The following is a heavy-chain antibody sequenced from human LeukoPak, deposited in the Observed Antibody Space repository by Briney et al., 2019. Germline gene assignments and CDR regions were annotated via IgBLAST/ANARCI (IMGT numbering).Heavy chain of an antibody. V-gene: IGHV4-59*12. CDR1: GGSISSYY. CDR2: IYYSGST. J-gene: IGHJ6*03. D-gene: IGHD3-22*01. CDR3: TRAASSGPLFTYHMDV. Sequence: SETLSLTCTVSGGSISSYYWSWIRQPPGKGLEWIGYIYYSGSTNYNPSLKSRVTISVDTSKNQFSLKLTSVTAADTAVYYCTRAASSGPLFTYHMDVWGKGTTVTVSS.